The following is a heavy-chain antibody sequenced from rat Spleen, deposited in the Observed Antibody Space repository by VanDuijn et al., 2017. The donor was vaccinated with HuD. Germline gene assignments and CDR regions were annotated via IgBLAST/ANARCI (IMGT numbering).Heavy chain of an antibody. CDR2: ISYGDSSGHSGT. V-gene: IGHV5-29*01. CDR1: GFTFSDYG. Sequence: EVQLVESGGGLVQPGRSLKLSCAASGFTFSDYGVAWVRQAPTTGLEWVATISYGDSSGHSGTYYRDSVRGRFTIPRDDAKSTLSLQMDSLRSEETATYYCVRRHYGGCIDYWGQGVMVTVSS. D-gene: IGHD1-11*01. J-gene: IGHJ2*01. CDR3: VRRHYGGCIDY.